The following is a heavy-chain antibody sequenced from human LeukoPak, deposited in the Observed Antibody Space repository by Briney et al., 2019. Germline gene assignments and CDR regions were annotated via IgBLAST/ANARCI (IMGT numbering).Heavy chain of an antibody. CDR1: GFTFSSYW. CDR2: IKEDGSAE. V-gene: IGHV3-7*01. D-gene: IGHD3-10*01. Sequence: GGSLRLSCAASGFTFSSYWMSWVRQAPGKGLEWVANIKEDGSAEYSVDSVKGRFIISRGNAKSSLYLQMNSLRAEDTARYYCARDRTGSGSYSDHWGQGTLITVSS. J-gene: IGHJ4*02. CDR3: ARDRTGSGSYSDH.